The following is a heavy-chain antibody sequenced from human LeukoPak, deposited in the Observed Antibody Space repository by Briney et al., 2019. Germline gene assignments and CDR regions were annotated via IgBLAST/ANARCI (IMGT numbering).Heavy chain of an antibody. CDR3: AKATDPYYCSGGSCRYYYGMDV. Sequence: SETLSLTCAVYGGXFSGYHCSWIRQPPGKGLEWIGEINHSGSTNYNPSLKSRVTISVDTSKNQFSLKLSSVTAADTAVYYCAKATDPYYCSGGSCRYYYGMDVWGQGTTVTVSS. CDR2: INHSGST. CDR1: GGXFSGYH. J-gene: IGHJ6*02. V-gene: IGHV4-34*01. D-gene: IGHD2-15*01.